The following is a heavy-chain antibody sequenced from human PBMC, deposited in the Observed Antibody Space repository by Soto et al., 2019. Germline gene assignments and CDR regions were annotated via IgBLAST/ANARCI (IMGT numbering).Heavy chain of an antibody. D-gene: IGHD4-17*01. CDR2: ISAYNGNT. CDR1: GYTFTSYG. J-gene: IGHJ6*03. CDR3: ARDSANGYGDYALYYYYYMDV. V-gene: IGHV1-18*01. Sequence: QVQLVQSGAEVKKPGASVKVSCKASGYTFTSYGISWVRQAPGQGLEWMGWISAYNGNTNYAQKLQGRVTMTTDTSTSTAYMELRSLRSDDTAVYYCARDSANGYGDYALYYYYYMDVWGKGTTVTVSS.